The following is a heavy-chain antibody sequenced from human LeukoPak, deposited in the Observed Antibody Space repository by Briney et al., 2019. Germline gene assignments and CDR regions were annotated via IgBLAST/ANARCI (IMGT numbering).Heavy chain of an antibody. J-gene: IGHJ3*02. CDR3: ARESPPQYSYDSSSYLGPMDAFDI. Sequence: HPGGSLRLSCAASGFTFSSYSMNWVRQAPGKGLEWVSYISSSSSPIYYADSVKGRFTISRDNAKNSLYLQMNSLRAEDTAVYYCARESPPQYSYDSSSYLGPMDAFDIWGQGTMVTVSS. V-gene: IGHV3-48*01. CDR1: GFTFSSYS. CDR2: ISSSSSPI. D-gene: IGHD3-22*01.